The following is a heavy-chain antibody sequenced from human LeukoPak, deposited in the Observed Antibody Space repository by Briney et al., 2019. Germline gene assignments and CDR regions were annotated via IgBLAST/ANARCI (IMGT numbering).Heavy chain of an antibody. CDR2: IWYDGSNK. D-gene: IGHD6-13*01. CDR1: GFTFSSYG. CDR3: AREGRAAAGPFDY. J-gene: IGHJ4*02. Sequence: PGRSLRLSCAASGFTFSSYGMHWVRQAPGKGLEWVAVIWYDGSNKYYADSVKGRFTISRDNSKNTLYLQMNSLRAEDTAVYYCAREGRAAAGPFDYWGQGTLVTVSS. V-gene: IGHV3-33*01.